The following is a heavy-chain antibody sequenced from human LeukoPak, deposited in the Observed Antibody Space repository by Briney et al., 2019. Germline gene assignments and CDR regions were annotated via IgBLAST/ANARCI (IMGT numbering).Heavy chain of an antibody. V-gene: IGHV3-48*03. CDR1: GFTFSSYE. J-gene: IGHJ4*02. CDR2: ISSSGSTI. D-gene: IGHD5-24*01. CDR3: ARVDGDGYNYGY. Sequence: PGGSLRLSCAASGFTFSSYEMNWVRQAPGKGLEWVSYISSSGSTIYYADSVKGRFTISRDNSKNTLYLQMNSLRAEDTAVYYCARVDGDGYNYGYWGQGTLVTVSS.